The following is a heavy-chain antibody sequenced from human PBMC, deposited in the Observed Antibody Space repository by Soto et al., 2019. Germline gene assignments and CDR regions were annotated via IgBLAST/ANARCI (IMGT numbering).Heavy chain of an antibody. J-gene: IGHJ4*02. CDR3: ARGPGGPDGPGDY. Sequence: QVQLVQSGAEVKKPGASVMVSGKASGYTFTSYAMHWVRQAPGQRLEWMGWINAGNGNTKYSQKFQGRVTITRDTSASTAYMELSSLRSEDTAVYYCARGPGGPDGPGDYWGQGTLVTVSS. V-gene: IGHV1-3*01. CDR1: GYTFTSYA. CDR2: INAGNGNT. D-gene: IGHD2-15*01.